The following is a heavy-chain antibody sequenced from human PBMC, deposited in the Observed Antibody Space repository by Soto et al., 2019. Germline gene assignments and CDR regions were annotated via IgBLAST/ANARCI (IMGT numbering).Heavy chain of an antibody. V-gene: IGHV6-1*01. D-gene: IGHD1-1*01. CDR2: TYYKSKWYN. CDR3: ARGSWDDVSGHYYMDV. Sequence: SQTLSITCYISRDSVSSNSSAWNWVRPTPSRGLEWLGRTYYKSKWYNNYALSVQSRITVNPDTSKNQFSLQLNSVTPEDTAVYYCARGSWDDVSGHYYMDVWGKGTTVTVSS. CDR1: RDSVSSNSSA. J-gene: IGHJ6*03.